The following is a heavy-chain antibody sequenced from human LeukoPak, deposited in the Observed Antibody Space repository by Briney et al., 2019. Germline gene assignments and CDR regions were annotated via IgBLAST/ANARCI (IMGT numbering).Heavy chain of an antibody. J-gene: IGHJ6*03. Sequence: GGSLRLSCAASGFTFSDYNMRWIRQTPGKGLEWVSSISRSGSTKYYADSVKGRFTISGDNAKNSLFLQMNSLRAEDTAVYYCARVLRYCSGGNCYSGGLGYMDVWGKGTTVTISS. V-gene: IGHV3-11*01. CDR3: ARVLRYCSGGNCYSGGLGYMDV. CDR2: ISRSGSTK. D-gene: IGHD2-15*01. CDR1: GFTFSDYN.